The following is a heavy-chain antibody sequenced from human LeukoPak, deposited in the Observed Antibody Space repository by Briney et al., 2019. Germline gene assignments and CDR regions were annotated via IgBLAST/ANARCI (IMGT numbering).Heavy chain of an antibody. CDR3: ASPKWELRGFDP. CDR2: IYYSGST. D-gene: IGHD1-26*01. J-gene: IGHJ5*02. Sequence: PSETLSLTCTVSGGSISSSSYYWGWIRQPPGKGLEWIGSIYYSGSTYYNPSHKSRVTISVDTSKNQFSLKLSSVTAADTAVYYCASPKWELRGFDPWGQGTLVTVSS. CDR1: GGSISSSSYY. V-gene: IGHV4-39*01.